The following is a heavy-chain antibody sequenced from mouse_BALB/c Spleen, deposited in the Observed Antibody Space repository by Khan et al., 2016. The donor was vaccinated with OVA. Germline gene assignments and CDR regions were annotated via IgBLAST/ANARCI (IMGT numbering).Heavy chain of an antibody. D-gene: IGHD4-1*01. Sequence: EVQLLETGGDLVKPGGSLKLSCAASGFTFSSYSMSWVRQTPDKRLEWVASISSGGDYTYYPDIVKGRFTISRDNAKNTQYLEMSSLKSEDTAMYYCASHLTGSFADWGQGTLVTVSA. CDR2: ISSGGDYT. CDR1: GFTFSSYS. J-gene: IGHJ3*01. V-gene: IGHV5-6*01. CDR3: ASHLTGSFAD.